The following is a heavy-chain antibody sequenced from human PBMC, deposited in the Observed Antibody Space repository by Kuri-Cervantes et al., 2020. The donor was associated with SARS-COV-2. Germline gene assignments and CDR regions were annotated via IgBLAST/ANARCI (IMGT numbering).Heavy chain of an antibody. D-gene: IGHD5-18*01. CDR3: ARDPDTTDSYGFDY. CDR2: ISYDGSNK. J-gene: IGHJ4*02. Sequence: GGSLRLSCAASGFTFSSYAMHWVRQAPGKGLEWVAVISYDGSNKYYADSVKGRFTISGDNSKNTLYLQMNSLRAEDTAVYYCARDPDTTDSYGFDYWGQGTLVTFSS. V-gene: IGHV3-30*04. CDR1: GFTFSSYA.